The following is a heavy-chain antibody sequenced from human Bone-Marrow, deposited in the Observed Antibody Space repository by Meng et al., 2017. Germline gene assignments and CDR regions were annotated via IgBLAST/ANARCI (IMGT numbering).Heavy chain of an antibody. J-gene: IGHJ4*02. CDR2: ISSSSSYI. CDR3: ARDVAGRGGY. Sequence: GESLKISCAASGFTFSSYSMNWVRQAPGKGLEWVSSISSSSSYIYYADSVKGRFTISRDNAKNSLYLQMNSLRAEDTAVYYCARDVAGRGGYWGQGTLVTVSS. D-gene: IGHD2-15*01. CDR1: GFTFSSYS. V-gene: IGHV3-21*01.